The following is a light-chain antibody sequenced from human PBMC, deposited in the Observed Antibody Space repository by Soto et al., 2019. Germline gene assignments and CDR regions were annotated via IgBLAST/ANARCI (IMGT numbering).Light chain of an antibody. CDR3: SSYTTVPSPQWV. V-gene: IGLV2-14*01. CDR2: KVD. Sequence: QSVLTQPPSVSAPPGQKVTISCSGRSSDLGGLNYVSWYQQHPGKVPKLIIYKVDNRPSGISDRFSASKSGNTASLTISGLQAEDEAHYYCSSYTTVPSPQWVFAGGTKLTVL. J-gene: IGLJ3*02. CDR1: SSDLGGLNY.